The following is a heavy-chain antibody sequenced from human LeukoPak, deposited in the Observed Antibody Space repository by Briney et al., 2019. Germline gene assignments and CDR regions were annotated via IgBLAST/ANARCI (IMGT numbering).Heavy chain of an antibody. CDR1: GGTFISYA. D-gene: IGHD3-22*01. V-gene: IGHV1-69*13. J-gene: IGHJ4*02. Sequence: GASVKVSCKASGGTFISYAISWVRQAPGQGLEWMGGIIPIFGTANYAQKFQGRVAITADESTSTAYMELSSLRSEDTAVYYCASAGYYDSSGYPYFDYWGQGTLVTVSS. CDR2: IIPIFGTA. CDR3: ASAGYYDSSGYPYFDY.